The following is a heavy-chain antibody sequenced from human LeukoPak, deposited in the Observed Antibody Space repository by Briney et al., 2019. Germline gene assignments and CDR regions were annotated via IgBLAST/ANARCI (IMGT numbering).Heavy chain of an antibody. D-gene: IGHD5/OR15-5a*01. Sequence: SETLSLTCTVSGGSISSYYWSWIRQPPGKGLEWIGYIYYSGSTNYNPSLKSQVTISVDTSKNQFSLKLSSVTAADTAVYYCARVGRSKGSVLFFDYWGQGTLVTVSS. CDR1: GGSISSYY. CDR3: ARVGRSKGSVLFFDY. J-gene: IGHJ4*02. CDR2: IYYSGST. V-gene: IGHV4-59*01.